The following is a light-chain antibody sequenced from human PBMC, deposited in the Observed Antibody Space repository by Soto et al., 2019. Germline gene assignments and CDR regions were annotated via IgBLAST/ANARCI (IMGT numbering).Light chain of an antibody. Sequence: EIVLTQSPATLSLSPGERATLSCRASQSVSSYLAWYQQRPGQAPRLLIYDASNRATAIPARFSGSGSGTDFTLTISGLEPEDFAVYYCQQRGNWPRTFGQGTKLEIK. J-gene: IGKJ2*01. CDR3: QQRGNWPRT. CDR1: QSVSSY. V-gene: IGKV3-11*01. CDR2: DAS.